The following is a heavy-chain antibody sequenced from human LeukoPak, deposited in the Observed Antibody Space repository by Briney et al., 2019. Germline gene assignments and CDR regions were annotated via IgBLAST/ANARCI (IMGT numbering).Heavy chain of an antibody. V-gene: IGHV1-18*01. CDR1: GYTFTSYG. Sequence: AASVKVSCKASGYTFTSYGISWVRQASGQGLEWMGWISAYNGNTNYAQKLQGRVTMTTDTSTSTAYMELRSLRSDDTAVYYCARAGIVGATEGWYFDLWGRGTLVTVSS. D-gene: IGHD1-26*01. CDR3: ARAGIVGATEGWYFDL. J-gene: IGHJ2*01. CDR2: ISAYNGNT.